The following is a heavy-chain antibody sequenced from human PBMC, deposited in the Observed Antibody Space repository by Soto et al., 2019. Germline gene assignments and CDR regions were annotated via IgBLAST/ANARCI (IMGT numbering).Heavy chain of an antibody. CDR1: GYSFTSYW. CDR2: IDPSDSYT. J-gene: IGHJ6*02. Sequence: PGESLKISCKGSGYSFTSYWIGWVRQMPGKGLEWMGRIDPSDSYTNYSPSFQGHVTISADKSISTAYLQWSSLKASDTAMYYCARPNYYGSGSYIAGNYYYGMDVWGQGTTVTVSS. CDR3: ARPNYYGSGSYIAGNYYYGMDV. D-gene: IGHD3-10*01. V-gene: IGHV5-10-1*01.